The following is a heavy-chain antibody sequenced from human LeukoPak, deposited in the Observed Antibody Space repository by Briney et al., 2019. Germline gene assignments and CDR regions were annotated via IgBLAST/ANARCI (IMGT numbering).Heavy chain of an antibody. Sequence: GGSLRLSCAASGFTFSSYGMHWVRQAPGKGLEWVAVIWYDGSNKYYADSVKGRFTISRDNSKNTLYLQMNSLRAEDTAVYYCARSRGSWPHDYYYYYYMDVWGKGTTVTVSS. V-gene: IGHV3-33*01. J-gene: IGHJ6*03. CDR3: ARSRGSWPHDYYYYYYMDV. D-gene: IGHD6-13*01. CDR1: GFTFSSYG. CDR2: IWYDGSNK.